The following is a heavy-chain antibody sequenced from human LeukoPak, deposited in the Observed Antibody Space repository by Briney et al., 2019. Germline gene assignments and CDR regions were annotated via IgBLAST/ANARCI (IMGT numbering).Heavy chain of an antibody. D-gene: IGHD3-22*01. Sequence: SETQSLTCTVSGGSISSSSYYWGWIRQPPGKGLEWIGSIYYSGSTYYNPSLKSRVTISVDTSKNQFSLKLSSVTAADTAVYYCARDPDYYDPYYFDYWGQGTLVTVSS. CDR2: IYYSGST. J-gene: IGHJ4*02. CDR1: GGSISSSSYY. V-gene: IGHV4-39*02. CDR3: ARDPDYYDPYYFDY.